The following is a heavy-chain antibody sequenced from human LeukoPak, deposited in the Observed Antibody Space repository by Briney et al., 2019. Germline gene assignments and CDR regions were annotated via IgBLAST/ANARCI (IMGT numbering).Heavy chain of an antibody. CDR1: GGTFSSYA. V-gene: IGHV1-69*04. J-gene: IGHJ4*02. CDR2: IIPILGIA. D-gene: IGHD5-12*01. CDR3: ARDQGDYDYTHHY. Sequence: GASVKVSCKASGGTFSSYAISWVRQAPGQGLEWMGRIIPILGIANYAQKFQGRVTITADKSTSTAYMELSSLRSEDTAVYYCARDQGDYDYTHHYWGQGTLVTVSS.